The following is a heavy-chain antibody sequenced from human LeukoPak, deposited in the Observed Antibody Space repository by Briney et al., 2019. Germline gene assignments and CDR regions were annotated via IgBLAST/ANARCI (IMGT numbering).Heavy chain of an antibody. V-gene: IGHV3-30*18. CDR3: AKDGEFHFDY. CDR1: GFTFSSYG. J-gene: IGHJ4*02. CDR2: ISYDGSNK. D-gene: IGHD3-10*01. Sequence: GGSLRLSCAASGFTFSSYGMHWVRQAPGKGLEWVAVISYDGSNKYYVDSVKGRFTISRDNSKNTLYLQMNSLRAEDTAVYYCAKDGEFHFDYWGQGTLVTVSS.